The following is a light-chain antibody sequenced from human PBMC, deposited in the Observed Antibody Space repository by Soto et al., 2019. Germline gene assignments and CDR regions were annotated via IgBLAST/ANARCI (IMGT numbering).Light chain of an antibody. Sequence: EIVMTQSPATLSVSPGERATLSCRASQSVNNNLAWYQQKPGQAPRLLIYGASARAPGIPARFSGSGSGTEFNLTISSLQAEEFAVYYCQQYNNWPLTFGGGTKVEIK. CDR3: QQYNNWPLT. CDR2: GAS. V-gene: IGKV3-15*01. CDR1: QSVNNN. J-gene: IGKJ4*01.